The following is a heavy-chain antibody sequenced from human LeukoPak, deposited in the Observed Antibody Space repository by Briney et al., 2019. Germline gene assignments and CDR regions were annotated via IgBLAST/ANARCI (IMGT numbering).Heavy chain of an antibody. CDR1: GYTFTSYY. CDR3: ARDFDIVVVVAATMDAFDI. J-gene: IGHJ3*02. Sequence: VASVKVSCKASGYTFTSYYMHWVRQAPGQGLEWMGIINPSGGSTSYAQKFQGRVTMTTDTSTSTAYMELRSLRSDDTAVYYCARDFDIVVVVAATMDAFDIWGQGTMVTVSS. D-gene: IGHD2-15*01. CDR2: INPSGGST. V-gene: IGHV1-46*01.